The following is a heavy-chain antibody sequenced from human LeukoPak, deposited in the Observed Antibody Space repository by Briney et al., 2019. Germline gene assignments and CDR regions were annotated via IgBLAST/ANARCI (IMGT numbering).Heavy chain of an antibody. Sequence: GGSLRLSCAASGFAFHAFDMYWVRQAPGKGLEWVSRITNDGGKTYYADSVRGRFTISRDNAKNSLYLQMNSLRAEDTALYYCAKDFMAGTTNYWGQGTLVTVSS. J-gene: IGHJ4*02. CDR3: AKDFMAGTTNY. V-gene: IGHV3-43*02. CDR1: GFAFHAFD. D-gene: IGHD1-7*01. CDR2: ITNDGGKT.